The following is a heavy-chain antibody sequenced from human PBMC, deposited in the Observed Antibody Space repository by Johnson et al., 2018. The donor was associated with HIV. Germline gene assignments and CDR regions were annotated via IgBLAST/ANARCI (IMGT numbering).Heavy chain of an antibody. D-gene: IGHD3-22*01. V-gene: IGHV3-30*03. CDR2: ISYDGSNK. Sequence: QMLLVESGGGVVQPGRSLRLSCAASGFTFSSYGMHWVRQAPGKGLEWVAVISYDGSNKYYADSVKGRFTISRENAKNSLYLQMNCLRAGDTAVYYCARGRDSSGFNDAFDIWGQGTMVTVSS. CDR3: ARGRDSSGFNDAFDI. CDR1: GFTFSSYG. J-gene: IGHJ3*02.